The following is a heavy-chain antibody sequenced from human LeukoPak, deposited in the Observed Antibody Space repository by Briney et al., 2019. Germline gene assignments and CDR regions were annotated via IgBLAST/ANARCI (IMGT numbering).Heavy chain of an antibody. V-gene: IGHV4-30-2*01. CDR1: GVSVSSGGYS. Sequence: PSETLSLTCTVSGVSVSSGGYSWSWLRQPPGKGLEWIGYIYHSGSTYYNPSLKSRVTISVDRSKNQFSLKLSSVTAADTAVYFCARAPYGDEYYFDYWGQGTLVTVSS. J-gene: IGHJ4*02. D-gene: IGHD4-17*01. CDR2: IYHSGST. CDR3: ARAPYGDEYYFDY.